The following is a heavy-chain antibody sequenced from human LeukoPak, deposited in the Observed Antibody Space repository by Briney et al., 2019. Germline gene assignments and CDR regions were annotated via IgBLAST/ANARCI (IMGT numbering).Heavy chain of an antibody. D-gene: IGHD3-10*01. CDR3: AKDNSSYYGSGSYLNWFDP. V-gene: IGHV3-48*04. CDR2: ISSSSSTI. J-gene: IGHJ5*02. CDR1: GFTFSSYS. Sequence: GGSLRLSCAASGFTFSSYSMNWVRQAPGKGLEWVSFISSSSSTIYYADSVKGRFTISRDNAKNSLYLQMNSLRAEDTALYYCAKDNSSYYGSGSYLNWFDPWGQGTLVTVSS.